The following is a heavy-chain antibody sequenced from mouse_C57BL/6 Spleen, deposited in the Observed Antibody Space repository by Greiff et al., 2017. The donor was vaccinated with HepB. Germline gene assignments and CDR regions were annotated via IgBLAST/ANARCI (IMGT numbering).Heavy chain of an antibody. Sequence: QVQLKQPGAELVKPGASVKLSCKASGYTFTSYWMHWVKQRPGRGLEWIGRIDPNSGGTKYNEKFKSKATLTVDKPSSTAYMQLSSLTSEDSAVYYCARTDFFYFFDYWGQGTTLTVSS. CDR2: IDPNSGGT. CDR1: GYTFTSYW. V-gene: IGHV1-72*01. J-gene: IGHJ2*01. CDR3: ARTDFFYFFDY.